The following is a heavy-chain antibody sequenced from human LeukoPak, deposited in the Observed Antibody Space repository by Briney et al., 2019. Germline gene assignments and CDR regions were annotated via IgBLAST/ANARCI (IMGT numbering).Heavy chain of an antibody. CDR2: IIPILGIA. Sequence: GASVKVSCKASGYTFTSYAISWVRQAPGQGLEWMGRIIPILGIANYAQKFQGRVTITADKSTSTAYMELSSLRSEDTAVYYCARRIRYSSSWYTSYYFDYWGQGTLVTVSS. CDR3: ARRIRYSSSWYTSYYFDY. D-gene: IGHD6-13*01. J-gene: IGHJ4*02. CDR1: GYTFTSYA. V-gene: IGHV1-69*04.